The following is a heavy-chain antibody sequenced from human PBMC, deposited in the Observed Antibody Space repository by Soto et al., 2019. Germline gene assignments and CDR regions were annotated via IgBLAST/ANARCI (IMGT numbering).Heavy chain of an antibody. CDR3: AAGVLTGDNYCYGIDV. D-gene: IGHD7-27*01. CDR2: IYYSGST. Sequence: SETLSLTCTVSGGSISSYYWSWIRQPPGKGLEWIGYIYYSGSTNYNPSLKSRVTISVDTSKNQISLKLSSVTAADTAVYYCAAGVLTGDNYCYGIDVWGQGTTVTVSS. CDR1: GGSISSYY. J-gene: IGHJ6*02. V-gene: IGHV4-59*01.